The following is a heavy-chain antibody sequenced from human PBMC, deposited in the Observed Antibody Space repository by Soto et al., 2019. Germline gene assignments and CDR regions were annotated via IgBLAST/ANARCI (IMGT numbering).Heavy chain of an antibody. J-gene: IGHJ1*01. Sequence: QVQLVESGGGVVQPGRSLRLSCAASGFTFSSYVMHWVLQAPGQGLEWVAAISHDGKSEHSADSVKGRFTISRDNSKNALSLQMDPLRSEDTAVFYCATEDYSSGHAGPFHHWGQGNLGIVSS. D-gene: IGHD3-22*01. CDR3: ATEDYSSGHAGPFHH. CDR2: ISHDGKSE. CDR1: GFTFSSYV. V-gene: IGHV3-30*04.